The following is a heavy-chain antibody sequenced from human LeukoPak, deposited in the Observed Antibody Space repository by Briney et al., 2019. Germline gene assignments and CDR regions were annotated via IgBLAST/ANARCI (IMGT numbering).Heavy chain of an antibody. CDR3: AKALYSTSWGGYMDV. CDR1: GFTFSSYA. D-gene: IGHD6-6*01. J-gene: IGHJ6*03. CDR2: IRSGGGST. V-gene: IGHV3-23*01. Sequence: GGSLRHSCAVSGFTFSSYAMNWVRQAPGKGLEWVAAIRSGGGSTYYADSVKGRFTISRDNSKNTLYLQMNSLRDEDTAVYYCAKALYSTSWGGYMDVWGKGTTVTVSS.